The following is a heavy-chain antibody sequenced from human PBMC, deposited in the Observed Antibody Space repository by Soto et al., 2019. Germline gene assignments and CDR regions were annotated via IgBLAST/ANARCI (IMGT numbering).Heavy chain of an antibody. CDR3: ARESRGTKIFDY. CDR2: IYYSGST. D-gene: IGHD1-7*01. V-gene: IGHV4-59*01. J-gene: IGHJ4*02. Sequence: SETLSLTCTVSGGSISSYYWSWIRQPPGKGLEWIGYIYYSGSTNYNPSLKSRVTISVDTSKNQFSLKLSSVTAADTAVYYCARESRGTKIFDYWGQGTLVTVSS. CDR1: GGSISSYY.